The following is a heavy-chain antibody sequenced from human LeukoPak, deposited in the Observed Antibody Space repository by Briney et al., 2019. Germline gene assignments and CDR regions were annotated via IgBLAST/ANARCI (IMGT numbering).Heavy chain of an antibody. V-gene: IGHV1-8*01. Sequence: ASVKVSCKASGCDFSSFDVNWVRQAPGQGLEWMGWVNPNSGNSGYAQKFQGRVTMTRNTSINTAYMELINLQSDDTAVYYCVRGTPYCSSASCYNYWGQGSLVTVSS. CDR2: VNPNSGNS. D-gene: IGHD2-2*02. CDR1: GCDFSSFD. CDR3: VRGTPYCSSASCYNY. J-gene: IGHJ4*02.